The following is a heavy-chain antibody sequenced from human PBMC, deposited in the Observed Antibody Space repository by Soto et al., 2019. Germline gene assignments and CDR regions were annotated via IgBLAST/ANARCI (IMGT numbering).Heavy chain of an antibody. J-gene: IGHJ6*02. D-gene: IGHD1-1*01. CDR2: ISGSGGSI. V-gene: IGHV3-23*01. Sequence: EVQLLESGGGLVQPGGSLRLSCAASGFTFSTYAMNWVRQAPGNGLEWVSAISGSGGSIHYADSVKGRFTISRANSKNTLYLQMNSLRVEDTAVYHCVKGYWKGDVWGQGTTVTVSS. CDR1: GFTFSTYA. CDR3: VKGYWKGDV.